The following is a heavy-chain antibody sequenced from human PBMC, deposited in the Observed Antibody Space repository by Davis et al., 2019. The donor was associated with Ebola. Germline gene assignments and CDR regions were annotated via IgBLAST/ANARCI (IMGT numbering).Heavy chain of an antibody. CDR1: GFTFDDYA. D-gene: IGHD6-13*01. J-gene: IGHJ5*02. V-gene: IGHV3-9*01. CDR2: ISWNSGSI. CDR3: AKDAKEEAAAAPNWFDP. Sequence: PGGSLRLSCAASGFTFDDYAMHWVRQAPGKGLEWVSGISWNSGSIGYADAVKGRFTISRDNAKNSLYLQMNSLRAEDTALYYCAKDAKEEAAAAPNWFDPWGQGTLVTVSS.